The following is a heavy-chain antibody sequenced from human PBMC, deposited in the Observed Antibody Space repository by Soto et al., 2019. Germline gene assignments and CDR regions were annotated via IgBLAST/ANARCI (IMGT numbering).Heavy chain of an antibody. J-gene: IGHJ4*02. D-gene: IGHD4-17*01. Sequence: SPSFQGHVTISADKSISTAYLQWSSLKASDTAMYYCATSLPLTTVTTQFDYWGQGTLVTVSS. V-gene: IGHV5-10-1*01. CDR3: ATSLPLTTVTTQFDY.